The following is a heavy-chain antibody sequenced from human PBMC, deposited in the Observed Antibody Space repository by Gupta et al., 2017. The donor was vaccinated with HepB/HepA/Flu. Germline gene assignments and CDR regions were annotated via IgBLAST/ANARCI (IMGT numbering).Heavy chain of an antibody. CDR1: GFTFNSHT. V-gene: IGHV3-21*01. Sequence: EVQLVESGGGLVKPGGSLRVSCAASGFTFNSHTMTWVRQAPGKGLEWVSSISSSSIYIYYADSVKGRFTISRDNTRNSLYLQMNSLRAEDTAGYYCARESINSEFDFWGQGTLVTVSS. CDR2: ISSSSIYI. D-gene: IGHD1-1*01. J-gene: IGHJ4*02. CDR3: ARESINSEFDF.